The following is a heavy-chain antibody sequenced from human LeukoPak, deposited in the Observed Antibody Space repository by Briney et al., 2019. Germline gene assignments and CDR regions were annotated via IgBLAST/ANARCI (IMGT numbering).Heavy chain of an antibody. Sequence: ASVKVSCKASGYTFTGYYIHWVRQAPGQGLEWMGGLNPDTGSTNYAQKFQARVIMTRDTSINTAYMELRRLRYDDTAMYFCARESFSGSGGLNWFAPWGQGTLVTVSS. V-gene: IGHV1-2*02. CDR1: GYTFTGYY. D-gene: IGHD3-10*01. CDR3: ARESFSGSGGLNWFAP. CDR2: LNPDTGST. J-gene: IGHJ5*02.